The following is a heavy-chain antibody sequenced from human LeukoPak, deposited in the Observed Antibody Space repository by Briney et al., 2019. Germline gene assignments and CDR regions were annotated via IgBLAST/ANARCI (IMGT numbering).Heavy chain of an antibody. CDR2: ISSSSSYI. Sequence: PGGSLRLSCAASGFTFSSYSMNWVRQAPGKGLEWVSSISSSSSYIYYADSLKGRFTISRDNAKNSLYLQMNSLRAEDTAVYYCARDPPYCSGGSCPFDYWGQGTLVTVSS. D-gene: IGHD2-15*01. V-gene: IGHV3-21*01. J-gene: IGHJ4*02. CDR3: ARDPPYCSGGSCPFDY. CDR1: GFTFSSYS.